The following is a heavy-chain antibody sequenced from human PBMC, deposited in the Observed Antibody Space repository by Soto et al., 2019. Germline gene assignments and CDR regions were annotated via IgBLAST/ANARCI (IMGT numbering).Heavy chain of an antibody. CDR3: ARRYSSGFDY. CDR2: IYYSGST. D-gene: IGHD6-19*01. J-gene: IGHJ4*02. CDR1: GGSISSYY. Sequence: QVQLQESGPGLVKPSETLSLTCTVSGGSISSYYWSWIRQPHGKGLEWIGYIYYSGSTNYTPSLKSRVPISVDTSKNQFSLKLTSVTAADTAVYYCARRYSSGFDYWGQGTLVTVSS. V-gene: IGHV4-59*08.